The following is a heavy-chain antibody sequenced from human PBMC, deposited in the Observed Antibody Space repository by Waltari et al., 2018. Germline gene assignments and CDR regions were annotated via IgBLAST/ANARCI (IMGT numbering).Heavy chain of an antibody. V-gene: IGHV3-74*01. CDR3: ARPLYYSDSSGYYPTYYFDS. D-gene: IGHD3-22*01. CDR1: GFIFRSHW. Sequence: EVQLVESGGGLVQPGGSLRLSCVVSGFIFRSHWMHWVHQVPGKGLVWVSRINSDGSATSYADSVKGRFTISRDNAKSTLYLQMNNLRDEDTAVYYCARPLYYSDSSGYYPTYYFDSWGQGTLVTVSS. J-gene: IGHJ4*02. CDR2: INSDGSAT.